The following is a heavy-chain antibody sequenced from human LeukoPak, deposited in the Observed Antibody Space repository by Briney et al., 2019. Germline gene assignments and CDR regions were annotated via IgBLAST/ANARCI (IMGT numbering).Heavy chain of an antibody. Sequence: LGGSLRLSCSASGFGFGDHGMSWVRQAPGQGLEWVSGINSSGGSTGYADPVRGRVTISRDNAKSSLYLQMSSLTADDTALYYCASAPITSPFYFDHWGQGTLVTVSS. CDR3: ASAPITSPFYFDH. J-gene: IGHJ4*02. V-gene: IGHV3-20*04. CDR1: GFGFGDHG. D-gene: IGHD2-2*01. CDR2: INSSGGST.